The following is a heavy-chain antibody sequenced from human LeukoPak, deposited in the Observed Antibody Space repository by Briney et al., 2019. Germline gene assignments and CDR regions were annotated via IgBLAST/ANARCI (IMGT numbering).Heavy chain of an antibody. V-gene: IGHV3-48*03. J-gene: IGHJ4*02. CDR2: ISSGSTI. CDR3: ARESIAVAGAPFDY. Sequence: GGSLRLSCAASGFTFSSYEMNWVRQAPGKGLEWVSYISSGSTIYDADSVKGRFTISRDNAKNSLYLEMNSLRAEDTAVYYCARESIAVAGAPFDYWGQGTLVTVSS. CDR1: GFTFSSYE. D-gene: IGHD6-19*01.